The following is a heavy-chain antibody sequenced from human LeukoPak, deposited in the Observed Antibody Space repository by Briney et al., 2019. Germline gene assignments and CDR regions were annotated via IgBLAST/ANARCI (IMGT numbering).Heavy chain of an antibody. CDR3: ARCLLVQGYYYGMDV. Sequence: PGGSLRLSCAAPGFTFSSYAMSWVRQAPGEGLEWVSAISGSGGSTYYADSVKGRFTISRDNSKNTLFLQMNSLRAEDTAVYYCARCLLVQGYYYGMDVWGQGTTVTVSS. CDR2: ISGSGGST. V-gene: IGHV3-23*01. J-gene: IGHJ6*02. CDR1: GFTFSSYA. D-gene: IGHD2-2*01.